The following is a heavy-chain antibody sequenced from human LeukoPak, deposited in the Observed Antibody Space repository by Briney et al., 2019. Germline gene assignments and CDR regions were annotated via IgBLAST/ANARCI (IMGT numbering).Heavy chain of an antibody. V-gene: IGHV4-59*01. D-gene: IGHD6-13*01. CDR3: ARYIGHSSSFDY. J-gene: IGHJ4*02. CDR2: IYYIGCT. Sequence: SETLSLTCIVSGGSISSYYWSWIRQPPGKGLEWIGYIYYIGCTNYNPSLKSRVTISVDTSKNQCSLKLSSVTAADTAVYYCARYIGHSSSFDYWGQGTLVTVSS. CDR1: GGSISSYY.